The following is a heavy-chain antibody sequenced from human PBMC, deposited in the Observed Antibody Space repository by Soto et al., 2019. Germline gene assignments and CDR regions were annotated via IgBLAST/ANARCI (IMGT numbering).Heavy chain of an antibody. Sequence: PGGSLRLSCAASGFTFSSYGMHWVRQAPGKGLEWVAVIWYDGSNKYYADSVKGRFTISRDNSKNTLYMKMNSLRAEDTAVYYCARDRPDFTNGVFSSSRGVYYYYMDVWGKGTTVTVSS. CDR2: IWYDGSNK. J-gene: IGHJ6*03. CDR1: GFTFSSYG. CDR3: ARDRPDFTNGVFSSSRGVYYYYMDV. V-gene: IGHV3-33*01. D-gene: IGHD2-8*01.